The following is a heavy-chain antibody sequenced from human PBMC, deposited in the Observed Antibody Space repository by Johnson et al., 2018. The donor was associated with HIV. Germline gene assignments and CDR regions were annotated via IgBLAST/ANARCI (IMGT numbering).Heavy chain of an antibody. CDR3: ARACRDGYTCDAFDI. J-gene: IGHJ3*02. D-gene: IGHD5-24*01. CDR2: ISYDGSNK. V-gene: IGHV3-30*03. CDR1: GFTFSSYS. Sequence: QVQLVESGGGLVQPEESLRLSCAASGFTFSSYSMTWVRQAPGKGLEWVAVISYDGSNKYYADSVKGRFTISRDNSKTTLYLQMNSLSAEDTAVYYCARACRDGYTCDAFDIWGQGTMVTVSS.